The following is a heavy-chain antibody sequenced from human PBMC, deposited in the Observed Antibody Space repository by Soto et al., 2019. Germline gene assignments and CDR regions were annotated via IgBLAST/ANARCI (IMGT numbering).Heavy chain of an antibody. J-gene: IGHJ4*02. CDR2: IHHTGST. D-gene: IGHD3-22*01. CDR3: ARSIDSSGFYFSNC. Sequence: TSETLSLTCTVSGGFISSYYWSWIRQPPGKGLELIGYIHHTGSTNYNPSLKSRVTMSLDTSRNQFSLKLYSVTTADTAVYYCARSIDSSGFYFSNCWGQGTLVTVSS. CDR1: GGFISSYY. V-gene: IGHV4-59*01.